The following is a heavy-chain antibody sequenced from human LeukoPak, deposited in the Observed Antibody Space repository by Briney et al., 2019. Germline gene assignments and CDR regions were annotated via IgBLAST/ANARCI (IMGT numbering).Heavy chain of an antibody. CDR2: FDPEDGET. V-gene: IGHV1-24*01. CDR3: ATLPPMARDWYFDY. D-gene: IGHD5-24*01. J-gene: IGHJ4*02. CDR1: GYTLTELS. Sequence: ASVKVSCKVSGYTLTELSMHWVRQAPGKGLEWMGGFDPEDGETIYAQKFQGRVTMTEDTSTDTAYMELSSLRSEDTAVYYCATLPPMARDWYFDYWGQGTLVTVSS.